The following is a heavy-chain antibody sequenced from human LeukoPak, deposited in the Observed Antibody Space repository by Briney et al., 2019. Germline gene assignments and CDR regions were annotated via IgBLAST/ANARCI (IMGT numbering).Heavy chain of an antibody. CDR3: ARDKIGGSYTAY. CDR1: GFTFSSYS. J-gene: IGHJ4*02. CDR2: ISSSSSYI. Sequence: KPGGSLRLSCAASGFTFSSYSMNGVRQAPGKGLEWVSSISSSSSYIYYADSVKGRFTISRDNAKNSLYLQMNSQRAEDTAVYYCARDKIGGSYTAYWGQGTLVTVSS. V-gene: IGHV3-21*01. D-gene: IGHD1-26*01.